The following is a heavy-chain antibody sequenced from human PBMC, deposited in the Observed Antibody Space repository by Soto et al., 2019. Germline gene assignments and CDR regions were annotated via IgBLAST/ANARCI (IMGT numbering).Heavy chain of an antibody. CDR2: ISYDGSNK. CDR3: ARHWIRLPTRDAFDI. J-gene: IGHJ3*02. D-gene: IGHD1-1*01. CDR1: GFTFSSYA. Sequence: QVQLVESGGGVVQPGRSLRLSCAASGFTFSSYAMHWVRQAPGKGLEWVAVISYDGSNKYYADSVKGRFTISRDNSKNTLYLQMNSLRAEDTAVYYCARHWIRLPTRDAFDIWGQGTMVTVSS. V-gene: IGHV3-30-3*01.